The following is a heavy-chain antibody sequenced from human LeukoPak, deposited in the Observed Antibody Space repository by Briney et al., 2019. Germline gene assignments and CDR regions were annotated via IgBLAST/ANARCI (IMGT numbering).Heavy chain of an antibody. Sequence: GEFLKISCKGSGYRFSSYWIGWVRQMPGKGLEWMGIIYPGDSETRYSPSFQGQVTISADKSSSTAYLQWSSLKASDTAMYYCVRALGYCSSGSCYCYDYWGQGTLVTVSS. J-gene: IGHJ4*01. V-gene: IGHV5-51*01. CDR2: IYPGDSET. CDR3: VRALGYCSSGSCYCYDY. CDR1: GYRFSSYW. D-gene: IGHD2-15*01.